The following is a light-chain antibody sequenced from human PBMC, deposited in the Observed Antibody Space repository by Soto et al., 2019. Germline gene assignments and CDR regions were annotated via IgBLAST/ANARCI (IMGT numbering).Light chain of an antibody. CDR3: HQSGTSSWT. J-gene: IGKJ1*01. Sequence: EIVLTQSPGTLSLSPGDRATLSCRASQTISSTYVAWYQQKPGQAPRLLIYGASSRAAAIPDRFSGSGSGTDFTLTISRLEPEDFAVYYCHQSGTSSWTFGQGTKVEIK. CDR1: QTISSTY. CDR2: GAS. V-gene: IGKV3-20*01.